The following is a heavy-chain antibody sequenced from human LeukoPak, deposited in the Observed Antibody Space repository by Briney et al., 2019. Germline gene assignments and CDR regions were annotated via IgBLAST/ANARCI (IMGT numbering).Heavy chain of an antibody. Sequence: GGSLRLSCAASGFTFSDYYMSWIRQAPGKGLEWVGRIKSKTDGGTTDYAAPVKGRFTISRDDSKNTLYLQMNSLKTEDTAVYYCTTKGRTNGVSGLDAFDIWGQGTMVTVSS. J-gene: IGHJ3*02. V-gene: IGHV3-15*01. D-gene: IGHD2-8*01. CDR3: TTKGRTNGVSGLDAFDI. CDR1: GFTFSDYY. CDR2: IKSKTDGGTT.